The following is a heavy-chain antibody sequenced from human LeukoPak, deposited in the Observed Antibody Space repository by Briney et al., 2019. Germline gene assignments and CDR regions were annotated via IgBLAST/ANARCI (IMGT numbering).Heavy chain of an antibody. CDR1: GYIFANYE. Sequence: ASVKVSCNASGYIFANYEINWVRQASGQGLEWMGWLNTNSGNTGYAQKVQGRVTMTRDTTINTAYMELSSLTSDDSAVYYCARGSSGYYYSPDYWGQGTLVTVFS. D-gene: IGHD3-22*01. CDR3: ARGSSGYYYSPDY. CDR2: LNTNSGNT. V-gene: IGHV1-8*01. J-gene: IGHJ4*01.